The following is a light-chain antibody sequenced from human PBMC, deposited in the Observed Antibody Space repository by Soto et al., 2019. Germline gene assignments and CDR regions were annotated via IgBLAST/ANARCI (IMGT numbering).Light chain of an antibody. CDR3: QQRHMWPIT. V-gene: IGKV1-39*01. CDR1: QSISDY. J-gene: IGKJ5*01. Sequence: DIQMTQSPSSLSASVGDRVTITCRASQSISDYLNWYQQKPGKAPKLLIYEASSLQRGVPSRFSGSGSGTDFTLTISSLEPEDSAVYYCQQRHMWPITFGQGTRLEIK. CDR2: EAS.